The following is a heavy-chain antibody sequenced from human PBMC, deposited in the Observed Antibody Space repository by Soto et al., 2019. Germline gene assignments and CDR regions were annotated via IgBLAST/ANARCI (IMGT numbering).Heavy chain of an antibody. CDR2: IYPGDSDT. CDR1: GYSFTSYW. Sequence: GESLKISCKGSGYSFTSYWIGWVRQMPGKGLEWMGIIYPGDSDTRYSPSFQGQVTISADKSISTAYLQWSSLKASDTAMYYCARGSSLEMATIKGDAFDIWGQGTMVTVSS. D-gene: IGHD5-12*01. V-gene: IGHV5-51*01. CDR3: ARGSSLEMATIKGDAFDI. J-gene: IGHJ3*02.